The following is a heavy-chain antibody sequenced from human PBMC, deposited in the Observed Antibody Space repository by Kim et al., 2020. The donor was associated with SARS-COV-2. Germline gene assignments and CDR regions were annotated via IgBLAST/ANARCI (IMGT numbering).Heavy chain of an antibody. V-gene: IGHV3-30*18. CDR2: ISYDGSNK. J-gene: IGHJ3*02. CDR3: ANNYYDSSGLNAFDI. Sequence: GGSLRLSCAASGFTFSSYGMHWVRQAPGKGLEWVAVISYDGSNKYYADSVKGRFTISRDNSKNTLYLQMNSLRAEDTAVYYCANNYYDSSGLNAFDIWGQGTMVTVSS. CDR1: GFTFSSYG. D-gene: IGHD3-22*01.